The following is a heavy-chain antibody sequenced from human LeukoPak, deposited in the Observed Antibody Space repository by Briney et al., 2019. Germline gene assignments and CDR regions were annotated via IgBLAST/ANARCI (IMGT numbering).Heavy chain of an antibody. CDR3: AKGKTYYYDLGAFDI. D-gene: IGHD3-22*01. Sequence: GGSLRLSCAASGFTFSSYGMHWVRQAPGKGLEWVAFIRYDGSNKYYADSVKGRFTISRDNSKNTLYLQMNSLRAEDTAVYYCAKGKTYYYDLGAFDIWGQGTMVTVSS. CDR2: IRYDGSNK. V-gene: IGHV3-30*02. J-gene: IGHJ3*02. CDR1: GFTFSSYG.